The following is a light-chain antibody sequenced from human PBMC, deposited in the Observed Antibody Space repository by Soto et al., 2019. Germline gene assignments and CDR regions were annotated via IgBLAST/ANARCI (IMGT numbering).Light chain of an antibody. CDR1: QSISSW. V-gene: IGKV1-5*03. Sequence: DIHMTQSPSTLSASVGDRVTITCRASQSISSWLAWYQQKPGTAPKLLIYKASTLESGVPSRFSGSRSGTEFTLTVSSLQPEDFANYYGQQYNDSFPYTFGQGTRLEIK. J-gene: IGKJ5*01. CDR2: KAS. CDR3: QQYNDSFPYT.